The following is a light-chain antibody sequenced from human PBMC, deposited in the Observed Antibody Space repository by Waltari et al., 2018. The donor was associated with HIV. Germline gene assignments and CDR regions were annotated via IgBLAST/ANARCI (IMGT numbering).Light chain of an antibody. Sequence: EIVMTQSPAPLSVSPGARATLSCRASQSVGSNLAWYQQKPGQAPRLLISDASIRATGIPARFSGGGSGTEFTLTISGLQSGDVALYYCQQYESWITFGQGTRLDIK. CDR3: QQYESWIT. CDR1: QSVGSN. J-gene: IGKJ5*01. V-gene: IGKV3-15*01. CDR2: DAS.